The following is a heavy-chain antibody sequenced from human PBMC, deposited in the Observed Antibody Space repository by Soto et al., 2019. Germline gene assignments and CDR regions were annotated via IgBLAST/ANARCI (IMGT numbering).Heavy chain of an antibody. Sequence: ASVKVSCKASGGTFSSYAISWLRQAPGQGLEWMGGIIPIFGTANYAQKFQGRVTITADESTSTAYMELSSLRSEDTAVYYCARGYYYDSSGSIRPFDYWGQGTLVTVSS. J-gene: IGHJ4*02. CDR3: ARGYYYDSSGSIRPFDY. D-gene: IGHD3-22*01. V-gene: IGHV1-69*13. CDR2: IIPIFGTA. CDR1: GGTFSSYA.